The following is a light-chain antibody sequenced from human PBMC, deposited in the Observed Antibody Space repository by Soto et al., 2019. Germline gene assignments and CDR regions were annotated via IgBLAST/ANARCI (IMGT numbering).Light chain of an antibody. Sequence: QSALTQPASVSGSPGQSITISCTGTSSDVGGYNYVSWYQQHPGKAPKLMIYDVSNRPSGVSYRFFGSKSGNTASLTISGLQAEDEADYYCSSYTSSSSYVFGTGTKVTVL. V-gene: IGLV2-14*01. J-gene: IGLJ1*01. CDR3: SSYTSSSSYV. CDR1: SSDVGGYNY. CDR2: DVS.